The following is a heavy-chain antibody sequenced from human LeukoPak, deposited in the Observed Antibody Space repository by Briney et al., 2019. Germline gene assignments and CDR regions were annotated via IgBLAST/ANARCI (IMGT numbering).Heavy chain of an antibody. CDR1: GYTFTSYA. CDR3: ARVGGYDFWSWFDP. CDR2: INTNTGNP. V-gene: IGHV7-4-1*02. J-gene: IGHJ5*02. Sequence: ASAKVSCKASGYTFTSYAMNWVRQAPGQGLEWMGWINTNTGNPTYAQGFTGRFVFSLDTSVSTAYLQISSLKAEDTAVYYCARVGGYDFWSWFDPWGQGTLVTVSS. D-gene: IGHD3-3*01.